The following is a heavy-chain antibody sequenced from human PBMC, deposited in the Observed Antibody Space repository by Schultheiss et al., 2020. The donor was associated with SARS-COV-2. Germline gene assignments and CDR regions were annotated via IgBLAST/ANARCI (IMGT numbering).Heavy chain of an antibody. CDR3: ARNLAYNAFDI. CDR1: GFEEYGLTFDNYA. D-gene: IGHD1-14*01. V-gene: IGHV3-9*01. CDR2: ISWNSGTI. J-gene: IGHJ3*02. Sequence: GGSLRLSCVSSGFEEYGLTFDNYAFHWVLQAPGKGLEWVSGISWNSGTIDYADSVKGRFTISRDNAEKSLYLQMNSLRVEDTAVYFCARNLAYNAFDIWGQGTMVTVSS.